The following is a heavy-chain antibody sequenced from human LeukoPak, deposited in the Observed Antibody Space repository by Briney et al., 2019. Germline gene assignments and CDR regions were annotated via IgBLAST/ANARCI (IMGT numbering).Heavy chain of an antibody. CDR3: AGHVRVTMVRGATSPPYNWFDP. V-gene: IGHV4-59*01. Sequence: SETLSLTCTVSGGSLSSYYWSWIRQPPGKGLEWIGYIYYSGSTNYNPSLKSRVTISVDTSKNQFSLKLSSVTAADTAVYYCAGHVRVTMVRGATSPPYNWFDPWGQGTLVTVSS. CDR2: IYYSGST. D-gene: IGHD3-10*01. CDR1: GGSLSSYY. J-gene: IGHJ5*02.